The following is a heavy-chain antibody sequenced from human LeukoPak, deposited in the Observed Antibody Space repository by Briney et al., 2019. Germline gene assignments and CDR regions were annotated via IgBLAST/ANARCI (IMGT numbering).Heavy chain of an antibody. CDR2: IYYTGSN. V-gene: IGHV4-59*12. CDR1: GPSISAYY. J-gene: IGHJ4*02. CDR3: ARDRAGSSWYYFDY. D-gene: IGHD6-13*01. Sequence: SETLSLTCTVSGPSISAYYLRWIRQPPGKGLEWVGYIYYTGSNNYNPSLESRVTISIDPSKTQFSLKLSSVTAADTAVYYCARDRAGSSWYYFDYWGQGTLVTVSS.